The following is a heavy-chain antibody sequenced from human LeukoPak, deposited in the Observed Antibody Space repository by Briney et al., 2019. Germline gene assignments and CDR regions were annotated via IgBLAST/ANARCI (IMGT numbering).Heavy chain of an antibody. CDR2: INPNTGGT. J-gene: IGHJ4*02. CDR1: GYIFTGYY. CDR3: ARAPSVGYYFDY. V-gene: IGHV1-2*02. Sequence: ASVKVSCKASGYIFTGYYMHWVRQAPGQGLEWMGWINPNTGGTNYAQKFQGRVTMTRDTSISTAYMELSRLKSDDTAVYYCARAPSVGYYFDYWGQGTLVTVSS. D-gene: IGHD3-10*01.